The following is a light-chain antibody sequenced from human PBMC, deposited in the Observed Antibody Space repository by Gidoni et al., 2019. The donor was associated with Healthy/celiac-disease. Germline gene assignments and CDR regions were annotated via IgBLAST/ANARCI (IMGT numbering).Light chain of an antibody. CDR2: GNS. Sequence: QSVLTQPPSVSGAPGHRVTISGTGSSSNIGAGYDVHWYQQLPGTATKLLSYGNSNRPSGVPDRFSGSKSGTSASLAITGLQAEDEADYYCQSYDSSLSGWVFGGGTKLTGL. V-gene: IGLV1-40*01. CDR3: QSYDSSLSGWV. CDR1: SSNIGAGYD. J-gene: IGLJ3*02.